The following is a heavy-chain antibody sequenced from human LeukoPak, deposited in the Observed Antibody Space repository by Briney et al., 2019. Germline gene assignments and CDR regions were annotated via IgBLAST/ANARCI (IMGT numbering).Heavy chain of an antibody. CDR2: ISSSSSYI. Sequence: GGSLRLSCAASGFTFSSYSMNWVRQAPGKGLEWVSSISSSSSYIYYADSVKGRFSISRDNAENTLYLQMNSLRVEDTAVYYCVRSAFHAGSGNYYDYWGQGTLVTVSS. J-gene: IGHJ4*02. V-gene: IGHV3-21*01. CDR1: GFTFSSYS. CDR3: VRSAFHAGSGNYYDY. D-gene: IGHD3-22*01.